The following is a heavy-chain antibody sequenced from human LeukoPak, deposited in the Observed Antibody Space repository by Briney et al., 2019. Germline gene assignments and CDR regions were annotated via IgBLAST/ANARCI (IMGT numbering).Heavy chain of an antibody. V-gene: IGHV3-21*01. Sequence: GGSLRLSCAASGFTFSSYSMNWARQAPGKGLEWVSSISSSSSYIYYADSVKGRFTISRDNAKNSLYLQMNSLRAEDTAVYYCAITKLRYFDWSDAFDIWGQGTMVTVSS. CDR2: ISSSSSYI. D-gene: IGHD3-9*01. CDR1: GFTFSSYS. J-gene: IGHJ3*02. CDR3: AITKLRYFDWSDAFDI.